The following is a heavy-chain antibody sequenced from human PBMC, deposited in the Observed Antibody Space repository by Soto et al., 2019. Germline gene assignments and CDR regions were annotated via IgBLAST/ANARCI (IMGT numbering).Heavy chain of an antibody. CDR2: VNGDGSST. Sequence: PGGSLRLSCAASGYTFSSYWMHWVRQAQGKGLVWVSRVNGDGSSTSYADPVKGRFTISRDNAKNTVHLQMDSLRAEDTAVYYCARVMANLPWYFDYWGQGTLVTVSS. J-gene: IGHJ4*02. CDR1: GYTFSSYW. D-gene: IGHD2-8*01. CDR3: ARVMANLPWYFDY. V-gene: IGHV3-74*01.